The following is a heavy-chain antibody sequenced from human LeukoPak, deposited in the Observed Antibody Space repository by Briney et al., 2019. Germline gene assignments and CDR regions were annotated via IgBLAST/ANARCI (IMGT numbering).Heavy chain of an antibody. V-gene: IGHV4-31*03. Sequence: SETLSLTCTVSGGSISSGGYYWSWIRQHPGKGLEWIGYIYYSGSTYYNPSLKSRVTISVDTSKNQFSLKLSSVTAADTAVYYCARDVSGRGIAARWFDPWGQGTLVTVSS. J-gene: IGHJ5*02. CDR1: GGSISSGGYY. CDR3: ARDVSGRGIAARWFDP. CDR2: IYYSGST. D-gene: IGHD6-25*01.